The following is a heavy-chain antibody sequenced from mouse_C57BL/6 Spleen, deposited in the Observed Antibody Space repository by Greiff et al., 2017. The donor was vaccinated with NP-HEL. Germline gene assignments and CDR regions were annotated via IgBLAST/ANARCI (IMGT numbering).Heavy chain of an antibody. CDR3: ARSEEYGNYDAWFAY. D-gene: IGHD2-10*02. V-gene: IGHV1-69*01. J-gene: IGHJ3*01. CDR2: IDPSDSYT. Sequence: VQLQQSGAELVMPGASVKLSCKASGYTFTSYWMHWVKQRPGQGLEWIGEIDPSDSYTNYNQKFKGKSTLTVDKSSSTAYMQLSSLTSEDSAVYYCARSEEYGNYDAWFAYWGQGTLVTVSA. CDR1: GYTFTSYW.